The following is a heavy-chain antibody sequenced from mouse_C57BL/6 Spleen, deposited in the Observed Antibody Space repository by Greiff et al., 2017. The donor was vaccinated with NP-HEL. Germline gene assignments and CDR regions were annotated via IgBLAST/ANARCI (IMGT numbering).Heavy chain of an antibody. CDR2: INPNNGGT. J-gene: IGHJ3*01. Sequence: EVQLQQSGPELVKPGASVKIPCKASGYTFTDYNMDWVKQSHGKSLEWIGDINPNNGGTIYNQKFKGKATLTVDKSSSTAYMELRSLTSEDTAVYYCARRYDGYYPWFAYWGQGTLVTVSA. V-gene: IGHV1-18*01. CDR3: ARRYDGYYPWFAY. D-gene: IGHD2-3*01. CDR1: GYTFTDYN.